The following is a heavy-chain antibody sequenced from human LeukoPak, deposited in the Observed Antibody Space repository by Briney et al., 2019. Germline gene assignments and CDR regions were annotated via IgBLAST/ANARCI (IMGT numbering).Heavy chain of an antibody. CDR3: AANKRPLWLYGDALDY. J-gene: IGHJ4*02. Sequence: PGGSLRLSCAASAFTFSSYGMHWVRQAPGKGLEWVAVISYDGSNKYYADSVKGRFTISRDNSKNTLYLQMNSLRAEDTAVYYCAANKRPLWLYGDALDYWGQGTLVTVSS. CDR2: ISYDGSNK. CDR1: AFTFSSYG. V-gene: IGHV3-30*03. D-gene: IGHD4-17*01.